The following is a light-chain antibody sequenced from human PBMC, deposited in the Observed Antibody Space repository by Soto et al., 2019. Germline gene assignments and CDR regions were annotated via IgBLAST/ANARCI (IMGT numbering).Light chain of an antibody. Sequence: QSALTQPASVSGSPGQSITISCAGTSSDVGAYSFVSWFQQLPGKAPKLIIYEVSNRPSGISNRFSASKSGNTASLTISGLQAEDEAYYYCAAWDDSVNAYVFGPGTKLTVL. J-gene: IGLJ1*01. V-gene: IGLV2-14*01. CDR2: EVS. CDR1: SSDVGAYSF. CDR3: AAWDDSVNAYV.